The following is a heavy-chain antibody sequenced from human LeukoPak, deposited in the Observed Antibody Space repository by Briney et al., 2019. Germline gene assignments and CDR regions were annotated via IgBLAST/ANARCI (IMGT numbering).Heavy chain of an antibody. CDR1: GFTFSSYA. CDR2: ISGSGGST. Sequence: GGSLRLSCAASGFTFSSYAMSWVRQAPGKGLEWVSAISGSGGSTYYADSVKGRFTISRDNSKNTLYLQMNSLRAEDTAVYYCATPTTYYYDSSGYYPFAYWAREPWSPSPQ. CDR3: ATPTTYYYDSSGYYPFAY. D-gene: IGHD3-22*01. V-gene: IGHV3-23*01. J-gene: IGHJ4*02.